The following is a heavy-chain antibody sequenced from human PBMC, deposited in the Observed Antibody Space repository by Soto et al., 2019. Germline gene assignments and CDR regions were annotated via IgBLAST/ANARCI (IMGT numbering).Heavy chain of an antibody. CDR1: GFTFSSYA. CDR3: AKDFWPSRYSSGPGRYDFDD. Sequence: EVQLLESGGGLVQPGGSLRLSCAASGFTFSSYAMSWVRQAPGKGLEWVSAISGSGGSTYYADSVKGRFTISRDNAKNTLYLQMNSLRAEDTAVYYCAKDFWPSRYSSGPGRYDFDDWGQGTLVTVSS. CDR2: ISGSGGST. V-gene: IGHV3-23*01. J-gene: IGHJ4*02. D-gene: IGHD6-19*01.